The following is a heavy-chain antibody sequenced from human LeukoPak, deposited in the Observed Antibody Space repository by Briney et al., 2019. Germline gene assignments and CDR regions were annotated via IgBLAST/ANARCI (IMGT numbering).Heavy chain of an antibody. D-gene: IGHD4-17*01. CDR1: GFTFSAYA. CDR2: IRGGGGSA. Sequence: GGSLRLSCTASGFTFSAYAMMWVRQAPGKGPEWVSAIRGGGGSAFYADSVKGRFTISRDNSEYTLFLQMNSLRAEDTAVYYCARDPNGDYIGAFDMWGPGTMVTVSS. V-gene: IGHV3-23*01. J-gene: IGHJ3*02. CDR3: ARDPNGDYIGAFDM.